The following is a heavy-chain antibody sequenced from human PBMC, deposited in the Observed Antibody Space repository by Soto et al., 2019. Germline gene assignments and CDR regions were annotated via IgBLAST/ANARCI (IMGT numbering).Heavy chain of an antibody. D-gene: IGHD2-8*01. J-gene: IGHJ5*02. CDR1: GFSVSDNY. CDR3: ARDPGYGRGVSFDP. CDR2: IYSSGDT. Sequence: EVQLVESGGGLVQPGGSLRLSCAASGFSVSDNYMSWVRQAPGKGLEWISVIYSSGDTYYADSVKGRLTISRDNSGNTLYLQINDLRGEYTARYYCARDPGYGRGVSFDPWGQGIPVTVSS. V-gene: IGHV3-66*01.